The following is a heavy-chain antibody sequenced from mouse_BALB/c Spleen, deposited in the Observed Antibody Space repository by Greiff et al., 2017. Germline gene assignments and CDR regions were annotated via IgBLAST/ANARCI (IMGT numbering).Heavy chain of an antibody. Sequence: EVQGVESGGGLVKPGGSLKLSCAASGFTFSSYAMSWVRQTPEKRLEWVASISSGGSTYYPDSVKGRFTISRDNARNILYLQMSSLRSEDTAMYSCARGPPLHGYFDVWGAGTTVTVSS. J-gene: IGHJ1*01. CDR1: GFTFSSYA. CDR2: ISSGGST. CDR3: ARGPPLHGYFDV. V-gene: IGHV5-6-5*01. D-gene: IGHD2-12*01.